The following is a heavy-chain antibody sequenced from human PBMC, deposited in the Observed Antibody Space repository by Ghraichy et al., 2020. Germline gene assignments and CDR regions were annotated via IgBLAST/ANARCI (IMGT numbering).Heavy chain of an antibody. CDR1: GFTFSTYS. V-gene: IGHV3-48*04. CDR2: ISSSSSIR. Sequence: LTCAVSGFTFSTYSMHWVRQAPGKGLEWVSYISSSSSIRYYADSVKGRFTISRDNAKNSLYLQINSLRAEDTAVYYCARYDTQIGWFDPWGQGTLVTVSS. CDR3: ARYDTQIGWFDP. D-gene: IGHD3-3*01. J-gene: IGHJ5*02.